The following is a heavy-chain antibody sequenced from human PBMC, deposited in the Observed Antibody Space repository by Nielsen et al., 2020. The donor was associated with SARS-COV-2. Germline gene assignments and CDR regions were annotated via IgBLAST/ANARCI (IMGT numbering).Heavy chain of an antibody. Sequence: WIRQPPGKGLEWVSSISTTSSYRSYSNTYYADSVTGRFTISRDNAKNSLYLQMNSLRAEDTAVYYCARDGITMIDSGYYMDVWGKGTTVTVSS. CDR3: ARDGITMIDSGYYMDV. CDR2: ISTTSSYRSYSNT. V-gene: IGHV3-21*01. J-gene: IGHJ6*03. D-gene: IGHD3-22*01.